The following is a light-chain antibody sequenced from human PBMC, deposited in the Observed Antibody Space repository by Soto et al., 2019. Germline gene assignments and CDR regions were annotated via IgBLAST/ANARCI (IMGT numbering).Light chain of an antibody. V-gene: IGKV3-20*01. CDR3: QQYGSSPWT. CDR1: QSVSSNY. Sequence: EIVLTQSPGTLSLSPGERATLSCRASQSVSSNYLAWYQQKPGQAPRPLIYGASSRATDIPDRFSGSGAGTDFTLTISRLEPEDFAVYYCQQYGSSPWTFGQGTKVEIK. J-gene: IGKJ1*01. CDR2: GAS.